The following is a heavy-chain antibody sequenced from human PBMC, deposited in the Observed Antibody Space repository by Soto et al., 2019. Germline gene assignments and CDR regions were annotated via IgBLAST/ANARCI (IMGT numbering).Heavy chain of an antibody. Sequence: PGGSLRLSCVASGFSFSNYNMNWVRQAPGKGLEWLSYISSDNITKYYAGSVRGRFTISRDSAKNSLYLQMNSLRDEDTAVYFCARNVDLWGQGTMVTVSS. CDR1: GFSFSNYN. V-gene: IGHV3-48*02. CDR3: ARNVDL. CDR2: ISSDNITK. J-gene: IGHJ3*01. D-gene: IGHD2-21*01.